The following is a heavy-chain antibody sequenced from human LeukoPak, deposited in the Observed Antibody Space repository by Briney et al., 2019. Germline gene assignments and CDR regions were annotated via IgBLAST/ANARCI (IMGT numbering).Heavy chain of an antibody. J-gene: IGHJ4*02. CDR3: ARETLIDY. V-gene: IGHV3-48*04. CDR2: ISRSSDTI. Sequence: GGSLRLSCAASGFTFSSYWMSWVRQAPGKGLEWVSYISRSSDTIYYADSVKGRFTISRDNAKNSLYLQMSSLRAEDTAVYYCARETLIDYWGQGTLVTVSS. CDR1: GFTFSSYW.